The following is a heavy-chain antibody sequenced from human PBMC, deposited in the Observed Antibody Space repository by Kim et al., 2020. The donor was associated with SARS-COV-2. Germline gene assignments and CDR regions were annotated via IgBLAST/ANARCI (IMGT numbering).Heavy chain of an antibody. D-gene: IGHD6-19*01. V-gene: IGHV3-48*03. CDR3: ARDHGIAVAGDAFNI. Sequence: GGSLRLSRATSGFTFSSYEMNWVRQAPGKGLEWVSYISSSGATIYYADSVKGRFTISRDNAKNSLYLQMDSLRAEDTAVYYSARDHGIAVAGDAFNIWGQGTVVTVSS. J-gene: IGHJ3*02. CDR2: ISSSGATI. CDR1: GFTFSSYE.